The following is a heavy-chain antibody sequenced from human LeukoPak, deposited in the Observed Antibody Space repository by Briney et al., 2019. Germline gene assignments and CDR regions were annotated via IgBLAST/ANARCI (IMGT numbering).Heavy chain of an antibody. Sequence: PGGSLRLSCAASGFTFNSYGMHWVRQAPGKGLEWVAVMWYDGSNKYYADSVKGRFTISRDNSQNTVFLQMNSVRVEDTAVYYCARSYSNHLFGMDVWGQGTAVTVSS. V-gene: IGHV3-33*01. J-gene: IGHJ6*02. CDR1: GFTFNSYG. D-gene: IGHD4-11*01. CDR2: MWYDGSNK. CDR3: ARSYSNHLFGMDV.